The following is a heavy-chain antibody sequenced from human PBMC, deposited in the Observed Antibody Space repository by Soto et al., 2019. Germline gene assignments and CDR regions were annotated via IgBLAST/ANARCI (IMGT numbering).Heavy chain of an antibody. CDR1: GYTFTSSG. V-gene: IGHV1-18*01. CDR2: ISTYNGNT. CDR3: ARTVAGYVDY. J-gene: IGHJ4*02. D-gene: IGHD6-19*01. Sequence: ASVKISCKASGYTFTSSGISWVRQAPGQGPEWMGWISTYNGNTNYAQNLQGRVTMTTDTSTSTAYMELRGLRSDDTAVYYCARTVAGYVDYWGQGTLVTVSS.